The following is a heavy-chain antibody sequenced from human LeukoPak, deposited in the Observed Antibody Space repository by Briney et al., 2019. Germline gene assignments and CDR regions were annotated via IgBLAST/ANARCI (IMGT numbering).Heavy chain of an antibody. CDR2: ISGSGGST. CDR3: ATEGIAAAVVDY. CDR1: GFTVSSNY. D-gene: IGHD6-13*01. Sequence: PGGSLRLSCAASGFTVSSNYMSWVRQAPGKGLEWVSAISGSGGSTYYADSVKGRFTISRDNSKNTLYLQMNSLRAEDTAVYYCATEGIAAAVVDYWGQGTLVTVSS. J-gene: IGHJ4*02. V-gene: IGHV3-23*01.